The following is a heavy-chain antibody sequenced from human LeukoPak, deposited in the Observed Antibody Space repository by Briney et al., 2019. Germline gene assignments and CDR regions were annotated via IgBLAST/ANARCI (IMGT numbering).Heavy chain of an antibody. CDR3: AKEKGSGWYYFDY. V-gene: IGHV3-30*02. D-gene: IGHD6-19*01. Sequence: GGFLRLSCAASGFTFSSYGMHWVRQAPGKGLEWVAFIRYDGSNKHYADSVKGRFTISRDNSKNTLYLQMNSLRAEDTAVYYCAKEKGSGWYYFDYWGQGTLVTVSS. J-gene: IGHJ4*02. CDR1: GFTFSSYG. CDR2: IRYDGSNK.